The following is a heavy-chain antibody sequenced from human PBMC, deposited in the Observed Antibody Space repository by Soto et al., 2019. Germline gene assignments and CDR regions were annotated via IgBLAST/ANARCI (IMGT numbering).Heavy chain of an antibody. CDR3: AREYTAWPLAYGLDV. CDR1: GFNFSDYY. Sequence: GGSLRLSCAASGFNFSDYYMTWIRQAPGKGLEWVSFISGSTNTISYANSVRGRFTISRDNAKNALYLEMNNLRVEDTAVYYCAREYTAWPLAYGLDVWGQGTTVTVSS. D-gene: IGHD2-2*02. V-gene: IGHV3-11*01. CDR2: ISGSTNTI. J-gene: IGHJ6*02.